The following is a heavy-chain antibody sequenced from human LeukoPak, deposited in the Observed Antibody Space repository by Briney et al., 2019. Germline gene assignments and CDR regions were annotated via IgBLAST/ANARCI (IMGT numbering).Heavy chain of an antibody. CDR2: IYPGDFDT. J-gene: IGHJ4*02. Sequence: GESLKISCKGSGYSFICYWIGWVRQMPGKGLEWMGIIYPGDFDTRYSPSFQGQVTISADNSINTAYLQWSSLKASDTAMYYCARPDCSGGTCYYDYWGQGTLVTVSS. CDR1: GYSFICYW. CDR3: ARPDCSGGTCYYDY. V-gene: IGHV5-51*01. D-gene: IGHD2-15*01.